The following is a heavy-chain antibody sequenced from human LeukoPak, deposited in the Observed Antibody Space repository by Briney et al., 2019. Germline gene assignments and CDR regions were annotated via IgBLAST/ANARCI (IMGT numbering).Heavy chain of an antibody. J-gene: IGHJ4*02. CDR3: ARGGTYQPLIGY. V-gene: IGHV3-21*01. Sequence: GGSLRLSCAASGFTFSSYSMTWVRQAPGKGLEWVSSISSSSSYIYYADSVKGRFTISRDNAKNSLYLQMNSLRAEDTAVYYCARGGTYQPLIGYWGQGTLVTVSS. D-gene: IGHD2-2*01. CDR1: GFTFSSYS. CDR2: ISSSSSYI.